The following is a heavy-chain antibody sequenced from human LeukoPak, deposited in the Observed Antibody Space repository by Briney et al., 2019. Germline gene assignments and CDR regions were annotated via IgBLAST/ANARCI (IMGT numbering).Heavy chain of an antibody. CDR3: ARWYNSLDV. CDR2: ISNNGGNT. CDR1: GFTFKNSA. J-gene: IGHJ6*02. V-gene: IGHV3-64*01. Sequence: RGSLRLSCAASGFTFKNSAMHWVRQAPGKGLEYVSGISNNGGNTYYANAVKGRFTISRDNSKNTVYLQMGSLRVEDMAVYFCARWYNSLDVWGQGTTVTVSS. D-gene: IGHD1-1*01.